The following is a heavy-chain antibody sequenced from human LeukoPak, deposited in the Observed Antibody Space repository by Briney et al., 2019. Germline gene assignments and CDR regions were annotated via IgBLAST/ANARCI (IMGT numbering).Heavy chain of an antibody. CDR2: ITSNGGIT. J-gene: IGHJ4*02. CDR3: GRRGSGSPVDY. Sequence: PGGSLRLSCAASGFTFSSYAMRWVRQAPGKGLEYVSAITSNGGITYYAQSVEGRFTISRDNSKNTLYLQMGSLRSEDMAVYYCGRRGSGSPVDYWGQGTLVTVSS. CDR1: GFTFSSYA. V-gene: IGHV3-64*01. D-gene: IGHD1-26*01.